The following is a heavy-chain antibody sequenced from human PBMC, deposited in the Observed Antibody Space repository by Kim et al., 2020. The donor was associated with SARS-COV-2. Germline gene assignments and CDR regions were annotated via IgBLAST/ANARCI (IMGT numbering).Heavy chain of an antibody. D-gene: IGHD3-3*01. Sequence: SETLSLTCTVSGGSISSYYWSWIRQPPGKGLEWIGYIYYSGSTNYNPSLKSRGTISVDTSKNQFSLKLSSVTAADTAVYYCARGGLYYDFWSGYLYFDYWGQGTLVTVSS. CDR1: GGSISSYY. J-gene: IGHJ4*02. CDR3: ARGGLYYDFWSGYLYFDY. V-gene: IGHV4-59*13. CDR2: IYYSGST.